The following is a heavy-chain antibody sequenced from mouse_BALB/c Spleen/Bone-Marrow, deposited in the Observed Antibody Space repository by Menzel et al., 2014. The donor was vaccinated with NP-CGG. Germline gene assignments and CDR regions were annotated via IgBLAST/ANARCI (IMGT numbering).Heavy chain of an antibody. CDR1: GYAFTNYW. J-gene: IGHJ4*01. CDR3: ARELGRRAMDY. V-gene: IGHV1-54*01. Sequence: QVHVKQSGAELVRPGTSVQVSCKASGYAFTNYWIEWIKRRPGQGLEWIGVINPGSGGANYNEKFKGKATLTADKSSSTAYIQFSSLTSDDSAVYFCARELGRRAMDYWGQGTSVTVSS. CDR2: INPGSGGA. D-gene: IGHD4-1*01.